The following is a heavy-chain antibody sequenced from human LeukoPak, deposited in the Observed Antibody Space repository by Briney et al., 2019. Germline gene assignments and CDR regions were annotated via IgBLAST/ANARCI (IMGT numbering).Heavy chain of an antibody. J-gene: IGHJ5*02. CDR3: ARVPAARSVAATKNWFDP. CDR1: GGSISSYY. D-gene: IGHD2-15*01. Sequence: PSETLSLTCTVSGGSISSYYWSWIRQPPGKGLEWIGYIYYSGSTNYNPSLKSRVTISVDTSKNQFSLKLSSVTAADTAVYYCARVPAARSVAATKNWFDPWGQGTLVTVSS. CDR2: IYYSGST. V-gene: IGHV4-59*12.